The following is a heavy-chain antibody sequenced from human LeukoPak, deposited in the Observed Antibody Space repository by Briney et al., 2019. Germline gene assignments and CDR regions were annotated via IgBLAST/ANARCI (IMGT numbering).Heavy chain of an antibody. CDR3: ASLDDYTDY. J-gene: IGHJ4*02. Sequence: GGSLRLSCAASGFTFSSYGMHWVRQAPGKGLEWVAVIWYDGSNKYYADSVKGRFTISRDNSKNTLYLQMNSLRAEDTAVYYCASLDDYTDYWGQGTLVTASS. CDR1: GFTFSSYG. CDR2: IWYDGSNK. V-gene: IGHV3-33*01.